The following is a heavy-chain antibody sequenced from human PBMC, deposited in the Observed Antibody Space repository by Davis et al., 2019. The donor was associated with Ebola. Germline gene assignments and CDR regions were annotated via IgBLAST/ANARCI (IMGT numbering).Heavy chain of an antibody. D-gene: IGHD1-7*01. J-gene: IGHJ4*02. CDR2: IIPIFNTA. CDR3: ARSIFGTVYFDY. V-gene: IGHV1-69*13. Sequence: AASVKVSYKASGGTFSSSSISWVRQAPGQGLEWMGEIIPIFNTANYAQKFQGRVTITADASTSTAYMELSSLRSEDTAVYYCARSIFGTVYFDYWGQGTLVTVSS. CDR1: GGTFSSSS.